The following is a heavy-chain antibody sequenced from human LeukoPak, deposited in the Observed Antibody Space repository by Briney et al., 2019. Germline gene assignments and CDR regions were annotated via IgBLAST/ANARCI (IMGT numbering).Heavy chain of an antibody. CDR2: IRYDGSNK. D-gene: IGHD2-2*01. J-gene: IGHJ4*02. CDR3: AKDGDIVVVPAAPTSYYFDY. Sequence: GGSLRLSCAASGFTFSSYGMHWVRQAPGKGLEWVAFIRYDGSNKYYADSVKGRFTISRDNSKNTLYLQMNSLRAEDTAVYYCAKDGDIVVVPAAPTSYYFDYWGQGTLVTVSS. V-gene: IGHV3-30*02. CDR1: GFTFSSYG.